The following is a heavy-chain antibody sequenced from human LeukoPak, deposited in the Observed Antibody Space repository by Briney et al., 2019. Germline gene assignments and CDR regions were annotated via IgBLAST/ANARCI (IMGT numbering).Heavy chain of an antibody. J-gene: IGHJ6*03. V-gene: IGHV4-39*01. CDR2: VFYSGFT. CDR3: ARHKARNGYYSYYYMDV. CDR1: GGSISSTTYY. Sequence: SETLSLTCTVSGGSISSTTYYWGWIRQPPGKGLEWIGSVFYSGFTYYNPSLKSRVTISVDKSNNHFSLKLSSVTAADTAVYYCARHKARNGYYSYYYMDVWGKGTTVTISS. D-gene: IGHD1-14*01.